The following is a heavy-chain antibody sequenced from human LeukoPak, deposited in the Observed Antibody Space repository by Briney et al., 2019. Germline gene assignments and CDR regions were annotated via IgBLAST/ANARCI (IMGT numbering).Heavy chain of an antibody. CDR2: ISSGSSYI. V-gene: IGHV3-21*04. J-gene: IGHJ6*03. D-gene: IGHD3-16*02. CDR3: ARDGSYGSIYYYYYMDV. CDR1: GFTFSSYS. Sequence: GGSLRLSCAASGFTFSSYSMNWVRQAPGKGLEWVSSISSGSSYIYYADSVKGRFTISRDNAKNSLYLQMNSLRAEDTALYYCARDGSYGSIYYYYYMDVWGKGTTVTVSS.